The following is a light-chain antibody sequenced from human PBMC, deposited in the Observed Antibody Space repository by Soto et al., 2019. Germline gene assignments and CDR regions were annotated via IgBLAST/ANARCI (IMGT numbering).Light chain of an antibody. V-gene: IGLV2-14*01. CDR1: SRDVGGYNY. CDR3: SSYTSTSTPYV. Sequence: QSVLTQPASVSGSPGQSITISCTGTSRDVGGYNYVSWYQQHPGKAPKFIIYEVSNRPSGVSNRFSGSKSGNTASLTISGLQAEDEADYYCSSYTSTSTPYVFGTGTKVTVL. J-gene: IGLJ1*01. CDR2: EVS.